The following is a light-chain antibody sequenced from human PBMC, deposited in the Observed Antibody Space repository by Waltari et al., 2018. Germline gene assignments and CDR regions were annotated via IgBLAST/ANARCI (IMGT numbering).Light chain of an antibody. CDR2: GAS. Sequence: EIVMTQSPATLSVSPGERATLSCWASQSVSSDLAWYQHKPGQAPRLLIYGASPRATGIPATFSGSGSGTEFTLTISSLQSDDFAFYYCQQYSDWPQTFGQGTKVEIK. CDR1: QSVSSD. CDR3: QQYSDWPQT. J-gene: IGKJ1*01. V-gene: IGKV3-15*01.